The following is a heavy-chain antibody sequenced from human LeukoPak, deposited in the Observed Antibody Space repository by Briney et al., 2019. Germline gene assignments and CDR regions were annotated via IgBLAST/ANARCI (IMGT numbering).Heavy chain of an antibody. D-gene: IGHD4-17*01. J-gene: IGHJ3*02. V-gene: IGHV3-74*01. CDR2: INRDGSSI. CDR3: AAFTVTSDAFDI. Sequence: GGSLRLSCAASGFTFSSYWMYWVRQAPGKGLVWVSRINRDGSSISYADSVKGRFTISRDNAKNTLYLQMNSLRAEDTAVYYCAAFTVTSDAFDIWGQGTMVTVSS. CDR1: GFTFSSYW.